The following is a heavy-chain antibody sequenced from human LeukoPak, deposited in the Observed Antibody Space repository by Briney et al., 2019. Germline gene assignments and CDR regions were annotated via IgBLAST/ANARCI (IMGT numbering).Heavy chain of an antibody. Sequence: SETLSLTCTVSGGSISSSSYYWGWIRQPPGKGLEWIGSIYYSGSTYYNPSLKSRGTISVDTSTNQFTLKLSSVTAADTAVYYCARHAWSGSITIFGVVRGHFDYWGQGTLVTVSS. J-gene: IGHJ4*02. CDR3: ARHAWSGSITIFGVVRGHFDY. CDR1: GGSISSSSYY. D-gene: IGHD3-3*01. V-gene: IGHV4-39*01. CDR2: IYYSGST.